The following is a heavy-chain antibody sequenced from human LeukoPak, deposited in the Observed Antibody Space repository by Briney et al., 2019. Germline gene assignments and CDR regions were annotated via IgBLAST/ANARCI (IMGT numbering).Heavy chain of an antibody. V-gene: IGHV3-11*01. J-gene: IGHJ6*02. CDR1: GLTFSGYA. CDR2: ISGGGGTM. D-gene: IGHD3-10*01. Sequence: GRSLRLSCAASGLTFSGYAMTWVRQVPGKGREWLSYISGGGGTMYYADWVEGRFPISRDNVKNSLYLPMNSLRAEDTAVYYCASWTMVRGGMMVRYGMDVWGQGTTVTVSS. CDR3: ASWTMVRGGMMVRYGMDV.